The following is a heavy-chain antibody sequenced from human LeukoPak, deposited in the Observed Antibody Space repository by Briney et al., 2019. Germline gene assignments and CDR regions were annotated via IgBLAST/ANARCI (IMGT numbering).Heavy chain of an antibody. V-gene: IGHV1-69*02. D-gene: IGHD3-22*01. J-gene: IGHJ4*02. CDR1: GGTFSSYT. CDR2: IIPILGIA. CDR3: ARGGYYDSSGYYYRDY. Sequence: SVKVSCKASGGTFSSYTISWVRQAPGQGLEWMGRIIPILGIANYAQKFQGRVTITVDKSTSTAYMELSSLRSEDTAVYYCARGGYYDSSGYYYRDYWGQGTLVTVSS.